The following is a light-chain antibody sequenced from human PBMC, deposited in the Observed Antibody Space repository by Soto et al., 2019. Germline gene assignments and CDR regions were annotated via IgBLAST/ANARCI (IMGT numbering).Light chain of an antibody. Sequence: QSALTQPASVSGSPGQSITISCTGTSSDVGGYNYVSWYQQHPGKAPKLMIYEVSNRPSGVSNRFSGSKSGNTASLTISGLQAEDEADYYCLLYYGGSYVFGAGTQLTVL. CDR3: LLYYGGSYV. V-gene: IGLV2-14*01. CDR1: SSDVGGYNY. J-gene: IGLJ1*01. CDR2: EVS.